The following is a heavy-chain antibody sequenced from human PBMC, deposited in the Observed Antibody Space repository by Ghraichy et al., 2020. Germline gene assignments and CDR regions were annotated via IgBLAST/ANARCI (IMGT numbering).Heavy chain of an antibody. Sequence: GGSLRLSCAASGFTFSSYGMHWVRQAPGKGLEWVAVIWYDGSNKYYADSVTGRFTISRDISKNTLYLQMNSLRAEDTAVYYCARERVPVVVVAAGLDYWGQGTLVTVSS. CDR1: GFTFSSYG. CDR3: ARERVPVVVVAAGLDY. J-gene: IGHJ4*02. D-gene: IGHD2-15*01. V-gene: IGHV3-33*01. CDR2: IWYDGSNK.